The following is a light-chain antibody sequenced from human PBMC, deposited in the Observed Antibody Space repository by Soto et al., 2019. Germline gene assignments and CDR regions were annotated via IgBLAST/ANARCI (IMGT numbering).Light chain of an antibody. CDR3: QQYGSSGT. Sequence: IGLTHSAGTLSLSPGERATLSCRASQSVSNNYLAWYQQKPGQAPRLLIYDASNRATGIPDRFSGSGSGTDFTLTISRLEPEDFAVYYCQQYGSSGTFGQGTKVDI. CDR2: DAS. J-gene: IGKJ1*01. V-gene: IGKV3-20*01. CDR1: QSVSNNY.